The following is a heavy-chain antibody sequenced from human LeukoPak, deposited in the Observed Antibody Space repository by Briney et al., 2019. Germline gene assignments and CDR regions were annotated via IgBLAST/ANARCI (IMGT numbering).Heavy chain of an antibody. CDR1: GGSISSYY. V-gene: IGHV4-59*01. D-gene: IGHD1-26*01. CDR2: IYYSGST. CDR3: ARGGRFDYGDY. J-gene: IGHJ4*02. Sequence: SETLSLTCTVSGGSISSYYLSWIRQPPGKGLEWIGYIYYSGSTNYNPSLKSRVTISVDTSKNQFSLKLSSVTAADTAVYYCARGGRFDYGDYWGQGTLVTVSS.